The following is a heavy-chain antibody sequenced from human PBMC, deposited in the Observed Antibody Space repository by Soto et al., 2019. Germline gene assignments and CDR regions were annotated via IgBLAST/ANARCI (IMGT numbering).Heavy chain of an antibody. V-gene: IGHV4-34*01. CDR2: INHSGNT. CDR1: GESISGYY. CDR3: ARNPRLGCVGDCYSYFDL. J-gene: IGHJ2*01. D-gene: IGHD2-21*02. Sequence: SETLSLTCDVHGESISGYYWSWLRQTPGKGLEWIGEINHSGNTNSNPSLRSRVTMSVDPSKSQFSLKLSSVTAADTAVYYCARNPRLGCVGDCYSYFDLWGRGTLVTVS.